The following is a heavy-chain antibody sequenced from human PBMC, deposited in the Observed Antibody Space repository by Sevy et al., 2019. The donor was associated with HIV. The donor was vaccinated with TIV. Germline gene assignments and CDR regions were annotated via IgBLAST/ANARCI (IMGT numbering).Heavy chain of an antibody. CDR1: GYTFTGYY. Sequence: ASVKVSCKASGYTFTGYYMHWVRQAPGQGLEWMGWINPNSGGTNYAQRFQGWVTMTRDTSISTAYMELSRLRSDDTAVYYCARGYYDFWRGYPRVDAFDIWGQGTMVTVSS. V-gene: IGHV1-2*04. CDR3: ARGYYDFWRGYPRVDAFDI. D-gene: IGHD3-3*01. CDR2: INPNSGGT. J-gene: IGHJ3*02.